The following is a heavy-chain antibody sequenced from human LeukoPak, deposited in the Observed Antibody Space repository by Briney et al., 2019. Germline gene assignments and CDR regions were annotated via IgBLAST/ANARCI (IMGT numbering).Heavy chain of an antibody. CDR3: ARERYCSGGSCSSRGFDY. CDR1: GYTFTSYY. J-gene: IGHJ4*02. D-gene: IGHD2-15*01. V-gene: IGHV1-46*01. Sequence: ASVKVSCKASGYTFTSYYMHWVRQAPGQGLEWMGIINPSGGSTSYAQKFQGRVTMTSDTSISTAYMELNRLRSDDTAVYYCARERYCSGGSCSSRGFDYWGQGTLVTVSS. CDR2: INPSGGST.